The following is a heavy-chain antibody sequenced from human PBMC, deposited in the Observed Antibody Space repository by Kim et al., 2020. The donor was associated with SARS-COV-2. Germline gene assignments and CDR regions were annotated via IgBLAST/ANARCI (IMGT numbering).Heavy chain of an antibody. CDR3: AIHPEGYSGSYYGGNAFDI. D-gene: IGHD1-26*01. J-gene: IGHJ3*02. V-gene: IGHV4-39*01. CDR2: IYYSGST. Sequence: SETLSLTCTVSGGSISSSSYYWGWIRQPPGKGLEWIGSIYYSGSTYYNPSLKSRVTISVDTSKNQFSLKLSSVTAADTAVYYCAIHPEGYSGSYYGGNAFDIWGQGTMVTVSS. CDR1: GGSISSSSYY.